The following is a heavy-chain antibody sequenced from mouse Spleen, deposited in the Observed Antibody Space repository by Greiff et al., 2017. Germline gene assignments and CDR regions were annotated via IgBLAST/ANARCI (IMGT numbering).Heavy chain of an antibody. V-gene: IGHV5-9-1*02. Sequence: EVKLVESGEGLVKPGGSLKLSCAASGFTFSSYAMSWVRQTPEKRLEWVAYISSGGDYIYYADTVKGRFTISRDNARNTLYLQMSSLKSEDTAMYYCTRGGIYYYGSSYGYFDVWGTGTTVTVSS. D-gene: IGHD1-1*01. CDR3: TRGGIYYYGSSYGYFDV. CDR2: ISSGGDYI. CDR1: GFTFSSYA. J-gene: IGHJ1*03.